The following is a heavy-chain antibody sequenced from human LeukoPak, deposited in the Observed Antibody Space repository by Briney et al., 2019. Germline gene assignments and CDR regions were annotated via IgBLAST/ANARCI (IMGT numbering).Heavy chain of an antibody. CDR1: GGSFSGYY. J-gene: IGHJ4*02. CDR2: INHSGST. Sequence: PSETLSLTCAVYGGSFSGYYWSWIRQPPGKGLEWIGEINHSGSTNYNTSLKSRVTISVDTSKNQFSLKLSSVTAADTAVYYCAGADSSGYYWGYWGQGTLVTVSS. V-gene: IGHV4-34*01. CDR3: AGADSSGYYWGY. D-gene: IGHD3-22*01.